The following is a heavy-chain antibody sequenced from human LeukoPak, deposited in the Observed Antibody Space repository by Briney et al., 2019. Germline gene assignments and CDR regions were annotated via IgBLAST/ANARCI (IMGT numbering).Heavy chain of an antibody. CDR3: AREVGGSRAFDV. J-gene: IGHJ3*01. Sequence: PGGSLRLSCAACGLTFRSYGMHWLGPAPGKGLDWVAVISYEGSNKYYEDSLKGRFTISRDNSKNTLYLQMNSLTAEDTAIYYCAREVGGSRAFDVWGQGTMVTVFS. D-gene: IGHD6-13*01. CDR1: GLTFRSYG. CDR2: ISYEGSNK. V-gene: IGHV3-30*03.